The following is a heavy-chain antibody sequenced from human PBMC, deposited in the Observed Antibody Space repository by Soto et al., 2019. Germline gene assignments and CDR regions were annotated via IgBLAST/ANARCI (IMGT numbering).Heavy chain of an antibody. CDR1: GCSISSYY. J-gene: IGHJ4*02. D-gene: IGHD3-10*01. CDR2: IYYSGST. Sequence: PSETLSLTCTVSGCSISSYYWSWIRQPPGKGLEWIGYIYYSGSTNYNPSLKSRVTISVDTSKNQFSLKLSSVTAADTAVYYCARAHYYGSGRTEEIDYWGQGTLVTVSS. V-gene: IGHV4-59*01. CDR3: ARAHYYGSGRTEEIDY.